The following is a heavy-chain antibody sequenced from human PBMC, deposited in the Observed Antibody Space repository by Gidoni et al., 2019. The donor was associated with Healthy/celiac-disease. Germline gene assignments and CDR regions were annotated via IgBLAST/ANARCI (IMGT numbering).Heavy chain of an antibody. CDR2: ISAYNGNT. CDR1: GYTFTSYG. Sequence: QVQLVQSGSEVKKPGASAKVSCKASGYTFTSYGIRWVRQAPGQGLEWMGWISAYNGNTNYAQKLQGRVTMTTDTSTSTAYMELRSLRSDDTAVYYCATTLLWFGDYYFDYWGQGTLVTVSS. CDR3: ATTLLWFGDYYFDY. D-gene: IGHD3-10*01. J-gene: IGHJ4*02. V-gene: IGHV1-18*01.